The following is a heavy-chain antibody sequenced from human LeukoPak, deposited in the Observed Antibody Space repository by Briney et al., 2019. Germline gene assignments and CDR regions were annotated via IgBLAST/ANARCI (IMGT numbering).Heavy chain of an antibody. CDR3: ARDIGYSSGWTGRSYYFDY. J-gene: IGHJ4*02. CDR1: GYTFTGYY. CDR2: INPNSGGT. V-gene: IGHV1-2*02. D-gene: IGHD6-19*01. Sequence: ASVKVSCKASGYTFTGYYIHWVRQAPGQGLEWMGWINPNSGGTNYAQKFQGRVTMTRDTSISTAYMEMSRLRSDDSAVYYCARDIGYSSGWTGRSYYFDYWGQGTLVTVSS.